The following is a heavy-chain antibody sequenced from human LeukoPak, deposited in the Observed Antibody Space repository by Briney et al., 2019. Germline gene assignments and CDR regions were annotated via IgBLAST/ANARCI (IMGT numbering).Heavy chain of an antibody. Sequence: PGGSLRLSCAASGFTFSAYDMHWVRHAPGEGLEWVSAFHTDGGIYYLDSVKGRFTISREDAKNSLYLQMHTLRAGDTAVYYCARGSGPGVTTIDSWGQGTLVIVSS. CDR3: ARGSGPGVTTIDS. CDR2: FHTDGGI. J-gene: IGHJ4*02. D-gene: IGHD4-17*01. V-gene: IGHV3-13*01. CDR1: GFTFSAYD.